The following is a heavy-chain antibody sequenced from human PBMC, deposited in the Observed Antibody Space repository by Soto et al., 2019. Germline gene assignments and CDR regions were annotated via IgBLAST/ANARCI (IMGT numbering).Heavy chain of an antibody. V-gene: IGHV4-31*03. J-gene: IGHJ5*02. CDR2: IFYSGST. Sequence: SETLSLTCTVSGNSISSGGYYWTWIRQHPGKGLEWIGYIFYSGSTYYNPSLKSRVTISIHTSKNQFSLKLTSVTAADTAVYYCARGTRNWNYTWGQGTLVTVSS. CDR1: GNSISSGGYY. D-gene: IGHD2-2*01. CDR3: ARGTRNWNYT.